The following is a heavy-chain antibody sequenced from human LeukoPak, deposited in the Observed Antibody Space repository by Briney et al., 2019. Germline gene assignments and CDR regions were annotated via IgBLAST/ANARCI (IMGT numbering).Heavy chain of an antibody. J-gene: IGHJ4*02. Sequence: GASVKVSCKASGYTFTSYAMHWVRQAPGQRLEWMGWINAGNGNTKYSQKFQGRVTITRDTSASTAYTELSSLRSEDTAVYYCARGAYYYDSSGYSLADYYFDYWGQGTLVTVSS. V-gene: IGHV1-3*01. CDR1: GYTFTSYA. CDR2: INAGNGNT. D-gene: IGHD3-22*01. CDR3: ARGAYYYDSSGYSLADYYFDY.